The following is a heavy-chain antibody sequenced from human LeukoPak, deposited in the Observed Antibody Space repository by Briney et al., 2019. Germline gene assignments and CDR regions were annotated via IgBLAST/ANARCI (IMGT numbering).Heavy chain of an antibody. V-gene: IGHV1-18*01. CDR3: ARDGRYGSGSLCRVYNWFDP. J-gene: IGHJ5*02. D-gene: IGHD3-10*01. Sequence: ASVKVSCKASGYTFTSYGISWVRQAPGQGLEWMGWISAYNGNTNYAQKLQGRVTMTTDTSTSTAYMELRSLRSDDTAVYYCARDGRYGSGSLCRVYNWFDPWGQGTLVTVSS. CDR2: ISAYNGNT. CDR1: GYTFTSYG.